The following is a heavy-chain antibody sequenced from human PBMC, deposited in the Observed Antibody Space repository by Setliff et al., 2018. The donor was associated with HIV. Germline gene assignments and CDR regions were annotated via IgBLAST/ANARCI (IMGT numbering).Heavy chain of an antibody. J-gene: IGHJ4*02. D-gene: IGHD3-16*01. V-gene: IGHV4-59*11. CDR1: GGSISSHF. CDR2: IYYNGST. Sequence: SETLSLTCTVSGGSISSHFWSWIRQPPGKGLEWIGSIYYNGSTNYNPSLKSRVTISVVTSKNQFSLKLSSATAADTAVYYCARGTLYYDYVWGTPFPFDYWGQGTLVTVSS. CDR3: ARGTLYYDYVWGTPFPFDY.